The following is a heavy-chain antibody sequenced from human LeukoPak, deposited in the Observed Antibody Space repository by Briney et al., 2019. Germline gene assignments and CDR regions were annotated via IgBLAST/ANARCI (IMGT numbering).Heavy chain of an antibody. D-gene: IGHD3-10*01. CDR3: ANSTYYYGSGSYYNLDF. CDR2: ISSSSSYI. J-gene: IGHJ4*02. CDR1: GFTFSSYS. Sequence: GGSLRLSCAASGFTFSSYSMNWVRQAPGRGLEWVSSISSSSSYIYYVDSVKGRFTISRDNAKKSLYLQMNSLRAEDTAVYYCANSTYYYGSGSYYNLDFWGQGTLVTVSS. V-gene: IGHV3-21*01.